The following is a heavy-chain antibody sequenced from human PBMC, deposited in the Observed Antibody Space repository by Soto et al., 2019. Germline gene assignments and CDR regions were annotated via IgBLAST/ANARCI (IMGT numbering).Heavy chain of an antibody. Sequence: PGGSLRLSCTTSGFSFSSFAITWVRQAPGKGLEWVATISGSDGKTYYADSVKGRFSISRDTSRNTLYLQMNNLRADDTAIYYCAKWSYLDYWGQGTRVTVSS. CDR1: GFSFSSFA. V-gene: IGHV3-23*01. J-gene: IGHJ4*02. CDR3: AKWSYLDY. D-gene: IGHD3-3*01. CDR2: ISGSDGKT.